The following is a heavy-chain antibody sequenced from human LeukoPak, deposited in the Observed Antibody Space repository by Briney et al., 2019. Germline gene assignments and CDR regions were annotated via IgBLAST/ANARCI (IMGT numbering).Heavy chain of an antibody. V-gene: IGHV3-74*01. CDR1: GFTFSSYW. CDR3: ARGARGSGTASDY. J-gene: IGHJ4*02. Sequence: QPGGSLRLSCAASGFTFSSYWMHWVRKAPGKGLVWVSRINSDGSSTNYADSVKGRFTISRDNAKNTLHLQMNSLRAEDTAVYYCARGARGSGTASDYWGQGTPVTVSS. CDR2: INSDGSST. D-gene: IGHD3-10*01.